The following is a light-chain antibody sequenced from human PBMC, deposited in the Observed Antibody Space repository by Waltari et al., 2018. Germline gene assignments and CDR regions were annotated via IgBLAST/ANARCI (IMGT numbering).Light chain of an antibody. CDR1: SGSIASNY. CDR2: GDD. V-gene: IGLV6-57*03. J-gene: IGLJ3*02. CDR3: QSYDSNNPWV. Sequence: NFMLAQPHSVSESPGKTVTVSCTRSSGSIASNYVQWSQQRPGSAPSTVIYGDDQRPSGVPDRFSGSIDSSSNSASLSISGLKTEDEADYYCQSYDSNNPWVFGGGTKLTVL.